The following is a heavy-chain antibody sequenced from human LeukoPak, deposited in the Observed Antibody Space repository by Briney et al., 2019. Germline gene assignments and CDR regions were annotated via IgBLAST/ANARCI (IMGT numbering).Heavy chain of an antibody. CDR3: AKDRWEQWLGVSYYDYGMDV. V-gene: IGHV3-23*01. D-gene: IGHD6-19*01. CDR1: GFTFSRCA. Sequence: PGGSLRLSCAASGFTFSRCAMSWVRQAPGKGLEWVSGISGGGGGTHYADSVKGRFTISRDNPKNTLYLEMNHLRVEDTAVYYCAKDRWEQWLGVSYYDYGMDVWGKGTTVTVSS. CDR2: ISGGGGGT. J-gene: IGHJ6*04.